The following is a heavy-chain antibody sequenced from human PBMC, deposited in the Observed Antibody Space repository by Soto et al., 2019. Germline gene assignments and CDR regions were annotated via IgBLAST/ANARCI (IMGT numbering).Heavy chain of an antibody. CDR3: AREVPYYYDSSGYSIDWFDP. CDR1: GGTFSSYA. CDR2: IIPIFGTA. Sequence: EASVKVSCKASGGTFSSYAISWVRQAPGQGLEWMGGIIPIFGTANYAQKFQGRVTITADESTSTAYMELSSLRSEDTAVYYCAREVPYYYDSSGYSIDWFDPWGQGTLVTVSS. D-gene: IGHD3-22*01. J-gene: IGHJ5*02. V-gene: IGHV1-69*13.